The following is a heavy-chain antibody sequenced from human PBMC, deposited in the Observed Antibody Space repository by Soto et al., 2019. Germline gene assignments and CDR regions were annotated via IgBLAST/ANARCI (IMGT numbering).Heavy chain of an antibody. J-gene: IGHJ4*02. CDR2: IITYNGNT. CDR1: GYTFSSYA. CDR3: ARTGPPVDY. V-gene: IGHV1-18*01. Sequence: QVQLVQSGAEVKKPGASVKVSCKASGYTFSSYAISWVRQAPGQGLEWMGWIITYNGNTNYAQKLQGRVTMTTDTTTTTAYMDLRSLRSDATAVYSCARTGPPVDYWGQGPLVTVSS.